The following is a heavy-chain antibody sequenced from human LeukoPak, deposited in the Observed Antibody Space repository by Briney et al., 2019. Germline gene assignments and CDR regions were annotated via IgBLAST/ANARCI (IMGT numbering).Heavy chain of an antibody. Sequence: SETLSLTCAVYGGSFSGYYWSWIRQPPGKGLEWDGEINHSGSTNYNPSLKSRVTISVDTSKNQFSLKLSSVTAADTAVYYCARGNRITIFGVVIRNYFDYWGQGTLVTVSS. CDR1: GGSFSGYY. CDR2: INHSGST. V-gene: IGHV4-34*01. D-gene: IGHD3-3*01. J-gene: IGHJ4*02. CDR3: ARGNRITIFGVVIRNYFDY.